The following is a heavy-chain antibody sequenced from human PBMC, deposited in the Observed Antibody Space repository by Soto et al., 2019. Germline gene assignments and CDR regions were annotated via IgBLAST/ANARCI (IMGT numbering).Heavy chain of an antibody. CDR3: ARLRDSDGMDV. V-gene: IGHV1-69*02. J-gene: IGHJ6*02. CDR2: IIPILGIA. CDR1: SSYT. Sequence: SSYTISWVRQAPGQGLEWMGRIIPILGIANYAHKFQGRVTITADKSTSTAYMELSSLRSEDTAVYYCARLRDSDGMDVWGQGTTVTVSS. D-gene: IGHD1-26*01.